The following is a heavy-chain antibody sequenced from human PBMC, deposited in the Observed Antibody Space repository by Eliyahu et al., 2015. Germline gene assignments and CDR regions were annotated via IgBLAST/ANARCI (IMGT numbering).Heavy chain of an antibody. Sequence: QITLQESGPTRVKPTQILTLTCTFSGFSLRTSGVGVGWIRXTPGKALXXLAVVYWDDDKRYNPSLRSRLTIAKDTSNNQVVLTMTNMDPVDTASYYCAHRKGGYDWDGGFFDFWGQGPLVTVSS. J-gene: IGHJ4*02. V-gene: IGHV2-5*02. CDR1: GFSLRTSGVG. D-gene: IGHD5-12*01. CDR3: AHRKGGYDWDGGFFDF. CDR2: VYWDDDK.